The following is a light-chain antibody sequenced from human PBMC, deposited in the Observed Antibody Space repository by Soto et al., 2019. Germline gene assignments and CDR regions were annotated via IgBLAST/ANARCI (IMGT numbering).Light chain of an antibody. CDR1: QSVSSN. J-gene: IGKJ3*01. Sequence: EIVMTQSPATLSVSPGERATLSCRASQSVSSNLAWCQQKPGQAPRLLIYGASSRATGIPDRFSGSGSGTDFTLTISSLQPEDFATYYCLQDYDYPFTFGPGTKVDIK. CDR3: LQDYDYPFT. V-gene: IGKV3D-15*01. CDR2: GAS.